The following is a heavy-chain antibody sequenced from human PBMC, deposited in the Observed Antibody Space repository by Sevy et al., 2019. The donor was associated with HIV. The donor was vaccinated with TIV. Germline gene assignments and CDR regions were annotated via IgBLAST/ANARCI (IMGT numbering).Heavy chain of an antibody. V-gene: IGHV3-15*01. Sequence: GGSLRLSCAASGFTFSNAWMSWVRQAPGKGLEWVGPIKSKTDGGTTDYAAPVKGRFTISRDDSKNTLYLQMNSLKTEDTAVYYCTTANGDYVWWAFDIWGQGTMVTVSS. D-gene: IGHD4-17*01. CDR2: IKSKTDGGTT. CDR3: TTANGDYVWWAFDI. J-gene: IGHJ3*02. CDR1: GFTFSNAW.